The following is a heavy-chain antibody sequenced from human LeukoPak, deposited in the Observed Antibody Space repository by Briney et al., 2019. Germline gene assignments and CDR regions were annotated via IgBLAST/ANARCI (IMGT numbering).Heavy chain of an antibody. J-gene: IGHJ4*02. Sequence: GGSLRLSCAASGFAFSSYYMNWVRQAPGKGLERVANIKPDGSEENYVDSVRGRFTISRDNAKNSVYLQMNSLRADDTALYYCVRGHYADYTSQGTLVTVSS. CDR3: VRGHYADY. V-gene: IGHV3-7*01. CDR2: IKPDGSEE. CDR1: GFAFSSYY.